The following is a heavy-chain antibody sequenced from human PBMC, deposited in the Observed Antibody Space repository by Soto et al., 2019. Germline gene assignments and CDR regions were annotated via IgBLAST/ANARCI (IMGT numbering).Heavy chain of an antibody. CDR1: WCTVSSNC. V-gene: IGHV3-53*01. J-gene: IGHJ4*02. D-gene: IGHD5-18*01. Sequence: GRSMRVCCAVSWCTVSSNCRSCVRQAPGKGLEWVSVIYSGGSTYYADSVKGRFTISRDNSKNTLYLQMNSLRAEDTAVYYCSIDVPHRVDTAMSPSIRWGQGTLVPVSS. CDR3: SIDVPHRVDTAMSPSIR. CDR2: IYSGGST.